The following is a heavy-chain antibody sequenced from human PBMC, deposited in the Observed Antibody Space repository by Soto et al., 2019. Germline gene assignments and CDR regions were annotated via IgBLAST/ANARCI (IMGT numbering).Heavy chain of an antibody. D-gene: IGHD1-7*01. Sequence: LRLSCAASGFTFSTYALSWVRQAPGKGLEGVSAISANGQGIYYADSVRGRFTISRDNSKNTIFLHMDSLRAEDTAVYYCAKDRNYPRDQFHYWGQRTLVTVSS. CDR3: AKDRNYPRDQFHY. J-gene: IGHJ4*02. V-gene: IGHV3-23*01. CDR2: ISANGQGI. CDR1: GFTFSTYA.